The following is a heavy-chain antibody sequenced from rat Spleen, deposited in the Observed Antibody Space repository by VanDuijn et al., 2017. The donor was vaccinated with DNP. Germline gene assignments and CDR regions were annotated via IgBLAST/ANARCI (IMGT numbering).Heavy chain of an antibody. J-gene: IGHJ2*01. V-gene: IGHV2-30*01. CDR3: ARDWDGYNIDY. Sequence: QVQLEESGPGLVQPSQTLSLVCTVPRFSLTTYHMHWIRQPSGRCLEWMGVIWTGGGIEYTPVLKSRLTISRDTSKSQFFLRLNSLQTEDTATYYCARDWDGYNIDYWGQGVMVTVSS. D-gene: IGHD4-1*01. CDR1: RFSLTTYH. CDR2: IWTGGGI.